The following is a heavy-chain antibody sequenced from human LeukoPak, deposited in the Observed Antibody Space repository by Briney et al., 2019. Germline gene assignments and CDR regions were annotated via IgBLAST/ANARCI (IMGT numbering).Heavy chain of an antibody. CDR2: IFSSGST. D-gene: IGHD6-13*01. CDR3: AREGSSSWYIDY. V-gene: IGHV4-4*07. J-gene: IGHJ4*02. Sequence: PSETLSLTCTVSGGSIIGYYWSWIRQPAGKGLERIGRIFSSGSTNYNPSLKSRVTISVDKSKNQFSLKLSSVTAADTAVYYCAREGSSSWYIDYWGQGTLVTVSS. CDR1: GGSIIGYY.